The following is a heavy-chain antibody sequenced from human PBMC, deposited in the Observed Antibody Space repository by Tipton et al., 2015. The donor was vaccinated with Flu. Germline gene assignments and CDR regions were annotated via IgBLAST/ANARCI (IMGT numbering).Heavy chain of an antibody. CDR3: ARDSNLGQSYYFDY. CDR2: IYTTGNT. Sequence: LRLSCTVSGGSISSYYWSWIRQPAGKGLEWIGRIYTTGNTNYNPSLKGRVTISVDASKNQFSLKLSSVTAADTALYYCARDSNLGQSYYFDYWGQGTLVTVSS. CDR1: GGSISSYY. D-gene: IGHD7-27*01. J-gene: IGHJ4*02. V-gene: IGHV4-4*07.